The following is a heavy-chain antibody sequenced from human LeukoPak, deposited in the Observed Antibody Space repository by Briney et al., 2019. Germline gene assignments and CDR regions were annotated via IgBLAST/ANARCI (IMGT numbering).Heavy chain of an antibody. CDR1: GGTFSSYA. J-gene: IGHJ3*02. D-gene: IGHD2-2*02. CDR3: AIPVCSTSCYTPKRDAFDI. Sequence: WASVKVSCKASGGTFSSYAISWVRQAPGQGLEWMGWINTNTGNPTYAQGFTGRFVFSLDTSVSTAYLQISSLKAEDTAVYYCAIPVCSTSCYTPKRDAFDIWGQGTMVTVSS. V-gene: IGHV7-4-1*02. CDR2: INTNTGNP.